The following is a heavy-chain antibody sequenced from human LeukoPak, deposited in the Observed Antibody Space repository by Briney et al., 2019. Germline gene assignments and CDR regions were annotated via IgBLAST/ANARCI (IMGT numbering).Heavy chain of an antibody. V-gene: IGHV4-59*01. CDR3: ATYYYDSSGYYYFDY. D-gene: IGHD3-22*01. Sequence: SETLSLTCTVSGGSISSYYWSWIRQPPGKGLEWIGYIYYSGSTNYNPSLKSRVTISVDTSKNQFSLKLRSVTAADTAVYYCATYYYDSSGYYYFDYWGQGTLVTVSS. CDR2: IYYSGST. J-gene: IGHJ4*02. CDR1: GGSISSYY.